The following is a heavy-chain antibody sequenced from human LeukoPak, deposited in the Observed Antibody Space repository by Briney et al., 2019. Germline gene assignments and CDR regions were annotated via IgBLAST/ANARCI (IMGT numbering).Heavy chain of an antibody. V-gene: IGHV4-39*01. Sequence: SETLSLTCTVSGGSISSSSYYWGWIRQPPGKGLEWIGSIYYSGSTYYNPSLKSRVTISVDTSRNQFSLKLSSVTAADTAVYYCARVPTVTFFDYWGQGTLVTVSS. CDR2: IYYSGST. CDR3: ARVPTVTFFDY. J-gene: IGHJ4*02. CDR1: GGSISSSSYY. D-gene: IGHD4-17*01.